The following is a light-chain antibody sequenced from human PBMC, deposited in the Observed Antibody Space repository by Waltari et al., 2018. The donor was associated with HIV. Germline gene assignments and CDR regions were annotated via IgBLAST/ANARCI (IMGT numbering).Light chain of an antibody. CDR1: DSNIGSNI. J-gene: IGLJ3*02. Sequence: QSVLTQPPSASETPGQRVTITCSGSDSNIGSNIVSWYQQLPEMAPKLLIYRNNQRPSGISDRFSGSKSGASASLAISGLRSDDEADYYCTTWDDSLNVLVFGGGTEVTVL. CDR3: TTWDDSLNVLV. CDR2: RNN. V-gene: IGLV1-44*01.